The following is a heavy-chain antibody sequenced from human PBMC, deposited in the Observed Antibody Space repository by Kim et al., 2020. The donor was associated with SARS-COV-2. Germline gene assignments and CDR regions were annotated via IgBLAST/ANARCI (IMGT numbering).Heavy chain of an antibody. V-gene: IGHV1-69*06. Sequence: SVKVSCKASGGTFSSYAISWVRQAPGQGLEWMGGIIPIFGTANYAQKFQGRVTITADKSTSTAYMELSSLRSEDTAVYYCARGGLGYDILTGWNAFDIWGQGTMVTVSS. CDR3: ARGGLGYDILTGWNAFDI. CDR2: IIPIFGTA. J-gene: IGHJ3*02. D-gene: IGHD3-9*01. CDR1: GGTFSSYA.